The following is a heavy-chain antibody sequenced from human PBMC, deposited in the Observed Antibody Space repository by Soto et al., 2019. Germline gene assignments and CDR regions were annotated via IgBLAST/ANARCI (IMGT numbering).Heavy chain of an antibody. V-gene: IGHV1-58*01. CDR3: AAALYTYGSCCAFDI. CDR2: IVVGGGNT. J-gene: IGHJ3*02. Sequence: SVKVSCKASGFTFSNSAVQWARQARGQRLEGIGWIVVGGGNTNYAPQSQERVTITRDMSTSTDYMELSSLSSEDTHMYHCAAALYTYGSCCAFDICEKGTMV. D-gene: IGHD2-15*01. CDR1: GFTFSNSA.